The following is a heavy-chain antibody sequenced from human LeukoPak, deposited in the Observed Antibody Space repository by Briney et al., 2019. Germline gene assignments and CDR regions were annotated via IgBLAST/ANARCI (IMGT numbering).Heavy chain of an antibody. CDR3: AKDYRPHDFWSGLVDY. V-gene: IGHV3-30*18. J-gene: IGHJ4*02. CDR2: ISYDGSNK. D-gene: IGHD3-3*01. Sequence: GGSLRLSCAASGFTFSNYGMHWVRQAPGKGLEWVTLISYDGSNKYYADSVKGRFTISRDNSKNTLYLQMNSLRAEDTAVYYCAKDYRPHDFWSGLVDYWGQGTLVTVSS. CDR1: GFTFSNYG.